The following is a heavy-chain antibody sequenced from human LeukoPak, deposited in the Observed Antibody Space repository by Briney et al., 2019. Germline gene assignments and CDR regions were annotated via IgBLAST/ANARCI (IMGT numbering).Heavy chain of an antibody. V-gene: IGHV3-23*01. J-gene: IGHJ4*02. CDR1: GFTFSSYA. Sequence: GGSLRLSCAASGFTFSSYAMSWVRQAPGKGLEWVSAISGSGGSTYYADSVKGRFTISRDNSKNTLYLQMNSLRAEDTAVYYCAKSGTKNNKNYGDYVEAWGQGTLVTVSS. CDR2: ISGSGGST. D-gene: IGHD4-17*01. CDR3: AKSGTKNNKNYGDYVEA.